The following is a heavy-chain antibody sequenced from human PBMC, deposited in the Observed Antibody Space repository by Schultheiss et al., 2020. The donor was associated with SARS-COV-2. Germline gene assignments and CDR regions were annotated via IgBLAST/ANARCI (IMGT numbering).Heavy chain of an antibody. CDR3: ARNFGAHYYDSSGYFDY. V-gene: IGHV3-21*01. D-gene: IGHD3-22*01. J-gene: IGHJ4*02. Sequence: GGSLRLSCAASGFTFSSYSMNWVRQAPGKGLEWVSSISSSSSYIYYADSVKGRFTISRDNAKNSLYLQMNSLRSEDTAVYYCARNFGAHYYDSSGYFDYWGQGTLVTVSS. CDR2: ISSSSSYI. CDR1: GFTFSSYS.